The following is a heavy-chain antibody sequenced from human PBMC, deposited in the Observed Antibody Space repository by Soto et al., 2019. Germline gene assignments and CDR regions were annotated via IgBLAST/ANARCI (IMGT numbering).Heavy chain of an antibody. Sequence: EVPLLESGGGLVQPGGSLRLSCAVSGFTFSMYAMSWVRQAPGKGLEWVSAISGRGDSTFYADSVQGRFTISRDNSKKTLFLQMNSLRAEDTAIYYCARWLVGASGAPDYWGQGTPVTVSS. D-gene: IGHD1-26*01. CDR1: GFTFSMYA. CDR2: ISGRGDST. CDR3: ARWLVGASGAPDY. V-gene: IGHV3-23*01. J-gene: IGHJ4*02.